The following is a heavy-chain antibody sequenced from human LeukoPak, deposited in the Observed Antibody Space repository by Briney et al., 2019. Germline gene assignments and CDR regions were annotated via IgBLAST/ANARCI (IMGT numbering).Heavy chain of an antibody. CDR3: ARGEYQLLYFDY. D-gene: IGHD2-2*01. CDR1: GGSISSYY. J-gene: IGHJ4*02. Sequence: SETLSLTCTVSGGSISSYYWSWIRQPPGKGLEWIGYIYYSGSTNYNPSLKSRVTISVDTSKNQFSLKLSSVTAADTAVYYCARGEYQLLYFDYWGQGTLVTVSS. V-gene: IGHV4-59*12. CDR2: IYYSGST.